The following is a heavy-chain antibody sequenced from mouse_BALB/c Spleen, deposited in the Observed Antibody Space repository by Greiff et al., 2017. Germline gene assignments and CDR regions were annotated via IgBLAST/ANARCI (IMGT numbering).Heavy chain of an antibody. J-gene: IGHJ2*01. CDR3: ARDKGPYYFDY. D-gene: IGHD1-3*01. CDR2: INSNGGST. V-gene: IGHV5-6-3*01. CDR1: GFTFSSYG. Sequence: EVKLVESGGGLVQPGGSLKLSCAASGFTFSSYGMSWVRQTPDKRLELVATINSNGGSTYYPDSVKGRFTISRDNAKNTLYLQMSSLKSEDTAMYYCARDKGPYYFDYWGQGTTLTVSS.